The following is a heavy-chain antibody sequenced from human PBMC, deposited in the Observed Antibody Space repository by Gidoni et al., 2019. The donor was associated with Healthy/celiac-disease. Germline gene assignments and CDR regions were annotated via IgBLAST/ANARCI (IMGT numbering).Heavy chain of an antibody. CDR2: ISSSGSTI. V-gene: IGHV3-11*01. J-gene: IGHJ5*02. CDR3: AGGVLYNWFDP. CDR1: GSTFRDCY. D-gene: IGHD2-2*01. Sequence: QVQLVESGGGLVKPGGSLRRSGAASGSTFRDCYMSWIRQAPGKGLEWVSYISSSGSTIYYADSVEGRFTISRDTAKNSLYLQMNSLRAEDTAVYYCAGGVLYNWFDPWGQGTLVTVSS.